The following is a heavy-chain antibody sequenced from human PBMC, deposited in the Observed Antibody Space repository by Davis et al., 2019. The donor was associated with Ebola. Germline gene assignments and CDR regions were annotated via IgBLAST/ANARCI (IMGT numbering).Heavy chain of an antibody. Sequence: SVKVSCQASGGTFSSYAISWVRQAPGQGLEWMGGIIPIFGTANYAQKFQGRVTITADESTSTAYMELSSLRSEDTAVYYCARDRGGEARIPFDYWGQGTLVTVSS. J-gene: IGHJ4*02. V-gene: IGHV1-69*13. D-gene: IGHD2-15*01. CDR1: GGTFSSYA. CDR2: IIPIFGTA. CDR3: ARDRGGEARIPFDY.